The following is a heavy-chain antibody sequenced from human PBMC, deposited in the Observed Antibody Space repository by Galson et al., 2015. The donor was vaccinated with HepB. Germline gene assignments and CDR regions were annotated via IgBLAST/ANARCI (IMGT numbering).Heavy chain of an antibody. Sequence: SETLSLTCAVSGDSISSDSWWSWVRQPPGEGLEWIGEIYHSGDTNHRPSLKSRVTISVDKSKNLFSLKLTFVTAADTAVYYCARAKEGRGYFDYWGQGTLVTVSS. CDR3: ARAKEGRGYFDY. CDR1: GDSISSDSW. J-gene: IGHJ4*02. D-gene: IGHD3-10*01. V-gene: IGHV4-4*02. CDR2: IYHSGDT.